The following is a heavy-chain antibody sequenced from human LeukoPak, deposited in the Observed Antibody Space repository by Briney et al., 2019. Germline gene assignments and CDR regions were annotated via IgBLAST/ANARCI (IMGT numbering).Heavy chain of an antibody. V-gene: IGHV1-24*01. CDR2: FDPEDGEA. D-gene: IGHD2-2*01. CDR1: GYSLTELS. Sequence: ASVKVSCKVFGYSLTELSMHWVRQAPGKGPEWMGGFDPEDGEAIYAQKFQGRVTMTEDTSADTAYMELSSLTSEDTAIYYCSTVFGNIIVVPVAILEYWGQGTLITVSS. J-gene: IGHJ4*02. CDR3: STVFGNIIVVPVAILEY.